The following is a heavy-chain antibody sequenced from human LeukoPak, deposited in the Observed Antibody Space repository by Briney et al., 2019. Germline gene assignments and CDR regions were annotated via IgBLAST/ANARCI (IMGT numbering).Heavy chain of an antibody. CDR1: GGSVSSSSYY. V-gene: IGHV4-39*01. J-gene: IGHJ5*02. CDR2: IYYSGST. D-gene: IGHD3-22*01. CDR3: ARSSGYP. Sequence: SETLSLTCTVSGGSVSSSSYYWGWIRQPPGKGLEWIGSIYYSGSTYYNPSLKSRVTISVDTSKNQFSLKLSSVTAADTAVYYCARSSGYPWGQGTLVTVSS.